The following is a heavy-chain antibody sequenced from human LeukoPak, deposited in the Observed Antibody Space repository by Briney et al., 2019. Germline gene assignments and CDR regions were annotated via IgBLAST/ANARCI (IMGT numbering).Heavy chain of an antibody. D-gene: IGHD1-26*01. V-gene: IGHV1-18*01. Sequence: GASVKVSCKASGYTFTSYGISWVRQAPGQGLEWMGWISAYNGNTNYAQKLQGRVTMTTDTSTSTAYMELRSLRSDDTAVYYCASMWELSPAPAFDIWGQGTMVTVSS. CDR3: ASMWELSPAPAFDI. CDR2: ISAYNGNT. CDR1: GYTFTSYG. J-gene: IGHJ3*02.